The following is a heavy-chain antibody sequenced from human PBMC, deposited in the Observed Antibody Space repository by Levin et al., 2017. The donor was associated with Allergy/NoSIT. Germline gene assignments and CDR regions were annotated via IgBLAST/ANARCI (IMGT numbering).Heavy chain of an antibody. CDR1: GFTFSSYG. V-gene: IGHV3-30*18. Sequence: GGSLRLSCAASGFTFSSYGMHWVRQAPGKGLEWVAVISYDGSNKYYADSVKGRFTISRDNSKNTLYLQMNSLRAEDTAVYYCAKDSWYYDFWSGYLDYYDYGMDVWGQGTTVTVSS. CDR3: AKDSWYYDFWSGYLDYYDYGMDV. CDR2: ISYDGSNK. D-gene: IGHD3-3*01. J-gene: IGHJ6*02.